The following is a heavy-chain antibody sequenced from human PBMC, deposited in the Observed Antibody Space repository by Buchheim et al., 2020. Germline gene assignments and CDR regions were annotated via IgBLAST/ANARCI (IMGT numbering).Heavy chain of an antibody. CDR1: GFTFSTYA. D-gene: IGHD6-19*01. CDR3: AKRLGIEAGEGYDMDV. J-gene: IGHJ6*02. V-gene: IGHV3-23*04. Sequence: EVQLVESGGDLVQPGGSLRLSCAASGFTFSTYAMSWVRQAPGKGLEWVSTISSSGGSTFYADSVKGRFTISSDNSKNTLYLQIKSLRAEDTAVFYFAKRLGIEAGEGYDMDVWGQGTT. CDR2: ISSSGGST.